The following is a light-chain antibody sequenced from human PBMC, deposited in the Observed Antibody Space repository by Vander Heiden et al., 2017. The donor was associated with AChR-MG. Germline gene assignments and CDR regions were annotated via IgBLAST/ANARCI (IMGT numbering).Light chain of an antibody. J-gene: IGKJ2*01. CDR2: KAS. Sequence: DIQMTQSPSTLSASVGDRVTITCRASQSISSWLAWYQQKPGKAPKLLIYKASSLESGVPSRFRGSGSGTEFTLTISSRQPDDFATYYCQQENSYPYTFGQGTKLEIK. CDR3: QQENSYPYT. V-gene: IGKV1-5*03. CDR1: QSISSW.